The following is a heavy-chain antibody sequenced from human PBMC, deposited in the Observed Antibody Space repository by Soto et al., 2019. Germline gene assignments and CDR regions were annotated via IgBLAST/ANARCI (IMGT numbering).Heavy chain of an antibody. CDR3: AKDNLGYYYDSSGYY. CDR2: ISGCGGST. J-gene: IGHJ4*02. V-gene: IGHV3-23*01. CDR1: GFTFSSYA. D-gene: IGHD3-22*01. Sequence: SLRLSCAASGFTFSSYAMSWVRQAPGKGLEWVSAISGCGGSTYYADSVKGRFTISRDNSKNTLYLQMNSLRAEDTAVYYCAKDNLGYYYDSSGYYLGQGTLVTVSS.